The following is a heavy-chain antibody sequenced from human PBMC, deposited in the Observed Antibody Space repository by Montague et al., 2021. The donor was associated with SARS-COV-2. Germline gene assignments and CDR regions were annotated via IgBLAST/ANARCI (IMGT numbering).Heavy chain of an antibody. CDR1: GPSMSGSY. D-gene: IGHD3-22*01. CDR3: GREGRSSAYAMDY. CDR2: IYSSGST. V-gene: IGHV4-59*01. J-gene: IGHJ4*02. Sequence: SETLSLTCTVSGPSMSGSYWGWVRQPPGKGPEWIGIIYSSGSTHYNPSLKSRVTISVDTSKSQFSLRLTSVTAAATAVYYCGREGRSSAYAMDYWGQGTLVTVSS.